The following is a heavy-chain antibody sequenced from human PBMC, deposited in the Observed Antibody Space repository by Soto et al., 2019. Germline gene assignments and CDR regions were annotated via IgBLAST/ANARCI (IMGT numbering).Heavy chain of an antibody. J-gene: IGHJ3*02. V-gene: IGHV6-1*01. Sequence: QTLSLTCAISGDSVSSNSAAWNWIRQSPSRGLEWLGRTYYRSKWYNDYAVSVKSRITINPDTSKNQFSLQLNSVTPEDTAVYYCETDTPLGSRVYYALDIWGQGTVVTVSS. D-gene: IGHD2-2*02. CDR2: TYYRSKWYN. CDR1: GDSVSSNSAA. CDR3: ETDTPLGSRVYYALDI.